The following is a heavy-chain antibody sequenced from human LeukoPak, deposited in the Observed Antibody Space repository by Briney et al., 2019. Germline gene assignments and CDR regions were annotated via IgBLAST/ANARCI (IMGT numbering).Heavy chain of an antibody. J-gene: IGHJ4*02. CDR1: GGSISSYY. Sequence: SETLSLTCTVSGGSISSYYWSWIRQPPGKGLEWIGYIYYSGSTNYNPSLKSRVTISVDTSKNQFSLKLSSVTAADTAVYYCARYYGSGSYRVGYWGQGTLVTVSS. CDR2: IYYSGST. D-gene: IGHD3-10*01. V-gene: IGHV4-59*08. CDR3: ARYYGSGSYRVGY.